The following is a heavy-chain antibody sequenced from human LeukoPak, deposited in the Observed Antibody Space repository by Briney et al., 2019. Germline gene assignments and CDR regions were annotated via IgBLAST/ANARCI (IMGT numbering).Heavy chain of an antibody. V-gene: IGHV3-64*01. Sequence: GGSLRLSCAASGFTFCSYAMHWVRQAPGKGLEYVSAISSNGGSTYYANSVKGRFTISRDNSKNTLYLQMGSLRAEDMAVYYCARSQWLHQYYYYYYGMDVWGQGTTVTVSS. CDR2: ISSNGGST. CDR3: ARSQWLHQYYYYYYGMDV. D-gene: IGHD5-12*01. CDR1: GFTFCSYA. J-gene: IGHJ6*02.